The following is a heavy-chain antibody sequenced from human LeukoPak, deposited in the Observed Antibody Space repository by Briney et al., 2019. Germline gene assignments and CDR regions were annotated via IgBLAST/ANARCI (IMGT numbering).Heavy chain of an antibody. V-gene: IGHV3-53*01. CDR3: AKLSRIVGATKGYFDY. D-gene: IGHD1-26*01. CDR1: GFTVSSNY. Sequence: PGGSLRLSCAASGFTVSSNYMSWVRQAPGKGLEWVSVIYSGGSTYYADSVKGRFTISRDNSKNTLYLQMNSLRAEDTAVYYCAKLSRIVGATKGYFDYWGQGTLVTVSS. J-gene: IGHJ4*02. CDR2: IYSGGST.